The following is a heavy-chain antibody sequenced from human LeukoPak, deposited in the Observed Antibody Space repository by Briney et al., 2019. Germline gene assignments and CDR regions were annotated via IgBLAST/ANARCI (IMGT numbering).Heavy chain of an antibody. Sequence: SETLSLTCTVSGSSISSSTYYWGWIRQPPGKGLEWIGSIYYSGYTYYSPSLKSRVTISVDTSKNQFSLKLSSVTAADTAVYYCARHESPEGFDPWGQGTLVTVSS. CDR3: ARHESPEGFDP. J-gene: IGHJ5*02. V-gene: IGHV4-39*01. CDR2: IYYSGYT. CDR1: GSSISSSTYY.